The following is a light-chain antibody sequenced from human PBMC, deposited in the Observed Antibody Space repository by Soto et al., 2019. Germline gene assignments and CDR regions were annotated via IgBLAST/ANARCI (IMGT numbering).Light chain of an antibody. V-gene: IGKV1-5*01. CDR2: AAS. Sequence: DIQMTQSPSTLSASVGDRVTITCRASQTIDSWLAWYQVKPGKAPKLLIYAASTLESGVPSRFSATVSGTEFSLTITSLQPEDFATYYCQQLFDSPITFGQGTDWRL. CDR1: QTIDSW. J-gene: IGKJ5*01. CDR3: QQLFDSPIT.